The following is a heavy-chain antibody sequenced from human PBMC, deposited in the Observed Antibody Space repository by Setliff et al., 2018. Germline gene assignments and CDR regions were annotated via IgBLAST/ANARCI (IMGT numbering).Heavy chain of an antibody. Sequence: NPSETLSLTCDVSGASVSSGHYWGWIRQPPGRGLEWIATIYHKGRTYYNPSLQSRVTMSLDRSKNQFSLRLTSVTASDTAVYYCASPRRDDLDSPFDPFDLWGHGTKVTVSS. CDR2: IYHKGRT. J-gene: IGHJ3*01. D-gene: IGHD3-3*01. CDR1: GASVSSGHY. V-gene: IGHV4-38-2*01. CDR3: ASPRRDDLDSPFDPFDL.